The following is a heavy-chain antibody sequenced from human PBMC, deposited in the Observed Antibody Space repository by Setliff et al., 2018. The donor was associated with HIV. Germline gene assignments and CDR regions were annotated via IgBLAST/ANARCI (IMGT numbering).Heavy chain of an antibody. V-gene: IGHV3-72*01. CDR1: GFTLSDHY. CDR3: ARDQEWLVEVEGDALHI. CDR2: IRPKGKSSTT. D-gene: IGHD6-19*01. J-gene: IGHJ3*02. Sequence: PGGSLRLSCAASGFTLSDHYMDWVRQAPGKGPEWFGRIRPKGKSSTTEYAASVKGRFIMSRDDSKNSLYLQMNSLKTEDTAVYCCARDQEWLVEVEGDALHIWGQGTMVTVSS.